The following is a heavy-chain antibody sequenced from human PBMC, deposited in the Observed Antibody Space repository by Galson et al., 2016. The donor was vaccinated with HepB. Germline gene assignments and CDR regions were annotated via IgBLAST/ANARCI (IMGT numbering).Heavy chain of an antibody. CDR2: INPKNGGT. D-gene: IGHD5-12*01. V-gene: IGHV1-2*06. J-gene: IGHJ4*02. CDR3: ARPRGYDNYFDY. CDR1: GYTFSDYY. Sequence: SVKVSCKASGYTFSDYYIHWVRQAPGQGLQWMGRINPKNGGTNYAQKFQGRVTMTGDTSIPTAYLQWSSLRASDTAMYSCARPRGYDNYFDYWGQGTLVTVSS.